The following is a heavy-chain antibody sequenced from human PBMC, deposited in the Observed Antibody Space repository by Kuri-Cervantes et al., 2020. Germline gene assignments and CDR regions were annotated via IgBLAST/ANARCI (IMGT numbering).Heavy chain of an antibody. CDR2: IKEDGSEK. CDR1: GININNYA. CDR3: AKDHLLTYYDSSGYLDY. J-gene: IGHJ4*02. Sequence: GESLKISCLASGININNYAMTWVRQAPGKGLEWVANIKEDGSEKYYADSVKGRFTISRDNSKNTLYLQMNSLRAEDTAVYYCAKDHLLTYYDSSGYLDYWGQGTLVTVSS. D-gene: IGHD3-22*01. V-gene: IGHV3-7*01.